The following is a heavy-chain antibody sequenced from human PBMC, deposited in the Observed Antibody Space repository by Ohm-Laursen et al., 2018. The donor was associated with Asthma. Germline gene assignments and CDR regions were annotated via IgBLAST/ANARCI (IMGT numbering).Heavy chain of an antibody. J-gene: IGHJ4*02. CDR3: ARDVMEWYLPAFDF. Sequence: SLRLSCAASGFTFSSYGMHWVRQAPGKGLEWVAAILYDGRNKYYADSVNGRFTVSRDDSKNTLHLQMNSLRPDDTAVYYCARDVMEWYLPAFDFWGQGTLVTVSS. D-gene: IGHD3-3*01. V-gene: IGHV3-30*03. CDR1: GFTFSSYG. CDR2: ILYDGRNK.